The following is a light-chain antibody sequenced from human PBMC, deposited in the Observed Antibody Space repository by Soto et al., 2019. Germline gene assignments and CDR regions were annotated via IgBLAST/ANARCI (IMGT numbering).Light chain of an antibody. CDR2: EVT. CDR3: SSYTSTGTVL. J-gene: IGLJ2*01. Sequence: QSALTQPASVSGSPGQSITISCTGTSSDVGGYNYVSWYLHHAGKAPKLMIYEVTYRPSGVSNRFSGSKSGNTASLTISGLQAEDEADYYCSSYTSTGTVLFGGGTKLTVL. CDR1: SSDVGGYNY. V-gene: IGLV2-14*01.